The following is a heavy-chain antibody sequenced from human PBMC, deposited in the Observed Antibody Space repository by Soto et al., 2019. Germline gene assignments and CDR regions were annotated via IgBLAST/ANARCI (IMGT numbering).Heavy chain of an antibody. CDR1: GGSISSSNW. Sequence: SETLSLTCAVSGGSISSSNWWSWVRQPPGKGLEWIGEIYHSGSTNYNPSLKSRVTISVDKSKNQFSLKLSSVTAADTAVYYCAREGVRYGGYGGDWFVPWGQGTLVTVSS. V-gene: IGHV4-4*02. CDR3: AREGVRYGGYGGDWFVP. D-gene: IGHD4-17*01. CDR2: IYHSGST. J-gene: IGHJ5*02.